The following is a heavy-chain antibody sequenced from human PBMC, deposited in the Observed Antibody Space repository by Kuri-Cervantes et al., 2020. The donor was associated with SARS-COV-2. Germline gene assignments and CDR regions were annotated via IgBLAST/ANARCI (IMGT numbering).Heavy chain of an antibody. J-gene: IGHJ4*02. Sequence: GGSLRLSCTASGFTFGDYAMSWVRQARGKGLEWVGFIRSKAYGGTTEYAASVKGRFTISRDDSKSIAYLQMNSLKTEDTAVYYCTIAFGSGDFDYWGQGTLVTVSS. CDR2: IRSKAYGGTT. CDR1: GFTFGDYA. CDR3: TIAFGSGDFDY. D-gene: IGHD7-27*01. V-gene: IGHV3-49*04.